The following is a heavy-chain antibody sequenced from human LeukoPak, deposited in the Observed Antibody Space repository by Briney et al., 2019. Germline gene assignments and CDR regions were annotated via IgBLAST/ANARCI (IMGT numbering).Heavy chain of an antibody. J-gene: IGHJ4*02. V-gene: IGHV1-69*05. D-gene: IGHD3-10*02. CDR3: ARSQRAGYNVYYFDS. Sequence: ASVKVSCKPSGGTFSSYGVSWVRQAPGQGLEWMGGIIPIFRATNYAQRFRGRVTITTDESTSTVYMELSSLRSEDTAVYYCARSQRAGYNVYYFDSWAQGNLVTVSS. CDR1: GGTFSSYG. CDR2: IIPIFRAT.